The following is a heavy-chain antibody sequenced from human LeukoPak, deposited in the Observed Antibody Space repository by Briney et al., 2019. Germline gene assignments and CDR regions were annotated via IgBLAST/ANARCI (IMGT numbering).Heavy chain of an antibody. CDR2: TYWNDDK. V-gene: IGHV2-5*01. J-gene: IGHJ4*02. D-gene: IGHD3-10*01. CDR1: GFSHSTSGVG. Sequence: SGPTLVNPTQTLTLTCTFSGFSHSTSGVGVGWIRQPPGKALEWLALTYWNDDKRYSPSLKSRLTITKDTSKNQVVLTMTNMDPVDTATYYCARFITMVRGVIQRDFDYWGQGTLVTVSS. CDR3: ARFITMVRGVIQRDFDY.